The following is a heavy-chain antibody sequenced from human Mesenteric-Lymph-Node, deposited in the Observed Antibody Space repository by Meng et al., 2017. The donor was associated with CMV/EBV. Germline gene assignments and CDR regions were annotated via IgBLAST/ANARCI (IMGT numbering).Heavy chain of an antibody. V-gene: IGHV3-7*01. CDR2: IKQDGSEK. J-gene: IGHJ4*02. D-gene: IGHD3-3*01. Sequence: GESLKISCAASGFSFSNYAMNWVRQAPGKGLEWVANIKQDGSEKYYVDSVKGRFTISRDNAKNSLYLQMNSLRAEDTAVYYCARDVDPPAIFGVVDYWGQGTLVTVSS. CDR1: GFSFSNYA. CDR3: ARDVDPPAIFGVVDY.